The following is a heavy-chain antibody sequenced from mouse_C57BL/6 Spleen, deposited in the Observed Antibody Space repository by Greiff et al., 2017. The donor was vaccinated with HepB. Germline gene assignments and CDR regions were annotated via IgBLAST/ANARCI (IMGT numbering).Heavy chain of an antibody. V-gene: IGHV5-17*01. CDR2: ISSGSSTI. Sequence: EVQLVESGGGLVKPGGSLKLSCAASGFTFSDYGMHWVRQAPEKGLEWVAYISSGSSTIYYADTVKGRFTISRDNAKNTLFLQMTSLRSEDTAMYYCARGHYYGSSYGYFDYWGQGTTLTVSS. J-gene: IGHJ2*01. CDR3: ARGHYYGSSYGYFDY. CDR1: GFTFSDYG. D-gene: IGHD1-1*01.